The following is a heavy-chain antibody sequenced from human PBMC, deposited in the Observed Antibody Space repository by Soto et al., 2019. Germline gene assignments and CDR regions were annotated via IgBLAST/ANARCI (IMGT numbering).Heavy chain of an antibody. V-gene: IGHV1-69*13. J-gene: IGHJ4*02. CDR3: ARDTDSSGYYSQLDY. CDR2: IIPIFGTA. CDR1: GGTFSSYA. D-gene: IGHD3-22*01. Sequence: GASVKVSCTSSGGTFSSYAISWVRQAPGQGLEWMGGIIPIFGTANYAQKFQGRVTITADESTSTAYMELSSLRSEDTAVYYCARDTDSSGYYSQLDYWGQGTLVTVSA.